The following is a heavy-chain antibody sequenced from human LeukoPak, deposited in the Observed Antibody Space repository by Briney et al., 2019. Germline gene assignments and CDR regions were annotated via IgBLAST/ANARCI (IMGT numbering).Heavy chain of an antibody. CDR2: ISSSSSYI. D-gene: IGHD2-2*01. CDR3: ARGSRGVVPAATFDY. J-gene: IGHJ4*02. V-gene: IGHV3-21*04. Sequence: GGSLRLSCVASGFTFSSYSMNWVRQAPGKGLEWVSSISSSSSYIYYADSVKGRFTISRDNAKNSLYLQMNSLRSEDTAVYYCARGSRGVVPAATFDYWGQGTLVTVSS. CDR1: GFTFSSYS.